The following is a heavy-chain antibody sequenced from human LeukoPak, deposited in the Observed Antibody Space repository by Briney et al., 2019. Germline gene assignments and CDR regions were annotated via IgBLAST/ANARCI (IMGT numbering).Heavy chain of an antibody. V-gene: IGHV1-18*01. Sequence: ASVKVSCKASGYTFTSYGISWVRQAPGQGLEWMGWISAYNGNTNYAQKFQGRVTMTTDTSTSTAYMERRSLRSDDTAVYYCARDSLGGDYGPYYYYYYMVVWGKGTTVTVSS. D-gene: IGHD4-17*01. CDR1: GYTFTSYG. CDR2: ISAYNGNT. J-gene: IGHJ6*03. CDR3: ARDSLGGDYGPYYYYYYMVV.